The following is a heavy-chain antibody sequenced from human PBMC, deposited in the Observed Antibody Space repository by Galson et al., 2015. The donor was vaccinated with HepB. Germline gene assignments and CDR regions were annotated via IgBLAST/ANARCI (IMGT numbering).Heavy chain of an antibody. D-gene: IGHD3-22*01. CDR2: IKNKANGGTT. CDR1: GFTFSYAW. CDR3: TTYGGSGTYFYYYDSHALDV. Sequence: SLRLSCAASGFTFSYAWMSWVRQAPGKGLEWVGRIKNKANGGTTDYAAPLQGRFTISRDDSKKTLFLPMNSLKTDDTAVYYCTTYGGSGTYFYYYDSHALDVWGQGTTVTVSS. V-gene: IGHV3-15*01. J-gene: IGHJ6*02.